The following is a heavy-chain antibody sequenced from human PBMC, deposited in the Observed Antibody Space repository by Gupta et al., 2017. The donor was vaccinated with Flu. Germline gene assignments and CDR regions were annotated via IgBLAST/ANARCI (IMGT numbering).Heavy chain of an antibody. CDR1: GFTFNNYA. CDR2: ISGSGGTT. V-gene: IGHV3-23*01. Sequence: EVQLLESGGGLIQPGGSLRLSCAASGFTFNNYALTWVRQAPGKGLEWVSSISGSGGTTYYADSVKGRFTISRDNSKNTLSLQMNSLRAEDTAVYYCQTFVTLRGIEFDYWGQGTLVTVSS. D-gene: IGHD3-16*01. CDR3: QTFVTLRGIEFDY. J-gene: IGHJ4*02.